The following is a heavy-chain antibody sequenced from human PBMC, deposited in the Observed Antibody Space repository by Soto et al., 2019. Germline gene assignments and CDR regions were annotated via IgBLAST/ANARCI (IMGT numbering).Heavy chain of an antibody. D-gene: IGHD3-10*01. V-gene: IGHV4-59*01. CDR3: ARTISFGEAQFDY. CDR2: IYYSGST. J-gene: IGHJ4*02. Sequence: SETLSLTCTVSGGSISSYYWSWIRQPPGKGLEWIGYIYYSGSTNYNPSLKSRVTISVDTSKNQFSLKLSSVTAADTAVYYCARTISFGEAQFDYWGQGTLVTVSS. CDR1: GGSISSYY.